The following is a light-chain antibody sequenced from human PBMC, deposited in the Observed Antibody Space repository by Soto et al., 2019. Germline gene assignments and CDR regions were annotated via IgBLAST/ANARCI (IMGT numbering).Light chain of an antibody. Sequence: DIQMTQSPSSLSASVGDRVTITCRASQGITNYLAWYQQKPGKVLKLLIYAASTLQSGVPSRFSGSGSGTDFTLTINSLQPEDVASYYCQKYNSAPWTFGQGTKVEI. CDR3: QKYNSAPWT. CDR2: AAS. V-gene: IGKV1-27*01. J-gene: IGKJ1*01. CDR1: QGITNY.